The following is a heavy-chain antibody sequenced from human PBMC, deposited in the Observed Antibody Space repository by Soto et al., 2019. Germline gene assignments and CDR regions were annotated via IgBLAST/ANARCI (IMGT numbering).Heavy chain of an antibody. J-gene: IGHJ6*02. V-gene: IGHV1-2*04. D-gene: IGHD6-13*01. Sequence: ASVKVSCKASGYTFTGYYMHWVRQAPGRGLEWMGWINPNSGGTNYAQKFQGWVTMTRDTSISTAYMELSRLRSDDTAVYYCARDLVGIAAAGTERIGYYYYGMDVWGQGTTVTVSS. CDR2: INPNSGGT. CDR1: GYTFTGYY. CDR3: ARDLVGIAAAGTERIGYYYYGMDV.